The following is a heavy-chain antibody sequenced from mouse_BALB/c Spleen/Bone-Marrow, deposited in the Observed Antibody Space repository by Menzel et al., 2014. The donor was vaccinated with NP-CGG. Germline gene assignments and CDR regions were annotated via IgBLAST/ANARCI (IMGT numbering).Heavy chain of an antibody. D-gene: IGHD2-1*01. V-gene: IGHV1S137*01. J-gene: IGHJ4*01. CDR3: ERGDGKYAMDT. Sequence: VQRVESGAELVRPGISVKISCKGSGYTFTDYGIHWVRQSHAKSLEWIGVLITYYGDASYNPRFKGKATMTVDKSSSTAYREMARLTSEDSAIYYGERGDGKYAMDTWVKETSAPVPS. CDR2: LITYYGDA. CDR1: GYTFTDYG.